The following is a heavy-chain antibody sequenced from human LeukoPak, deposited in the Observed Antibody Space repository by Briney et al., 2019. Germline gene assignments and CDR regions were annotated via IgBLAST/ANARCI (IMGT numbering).Heavy chain of an antibody. CDR1: GFTFSAYS. J-gene: IGHJ4*02. V-gene: IGHV3-48*01. CDR2: ISNSGDTR. CDR3: ARSFVLGFDS. Sequence: GGSLRLSCAASGFTFSAYSMNWVRQAPGKGLEWLSYISNSGDTRYYADSVKGRFTISRDNAQNSLYLRMNSLRVEDTAVYYRARSFVLGFDSWGQGTLVSVSS.